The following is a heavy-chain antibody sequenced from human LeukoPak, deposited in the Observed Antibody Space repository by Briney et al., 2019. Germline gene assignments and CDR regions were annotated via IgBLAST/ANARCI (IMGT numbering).Heavy chain of an antibody. Sequence: GESLKISCKGSGYSFTSYWIGWVRQAPGEGLEWVAKMKGSEEYYVDSVQGRFTISRDNAKNSVYLRMNSLRVDDTAVYYCTRWARYCSEGSCYSWFDPWGQGTLVTVSS. D-gene: IGHD2-15*01. V-gene: IGHV3-7*01. CDR3: TRWARYCSEGSCYSWFDP. CDR1: GYSFTSYW. J-gene: IGHJ5*02. CDR2: MKGSEE.